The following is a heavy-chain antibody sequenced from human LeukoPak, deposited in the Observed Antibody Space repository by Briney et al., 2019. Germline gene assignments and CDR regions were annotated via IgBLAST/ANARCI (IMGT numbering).Heavy chain of an antibody. CDR3: ATGATVYYMDV. CDR2: FDPEDGET. D-gene: IGHD4-17*01. V-gene: IGHV1-24*01. J-gene: IGHJ6*03. CDR1: GCTLTELS. Sequence: GASVTVSCKVSGCTLTELSMHWVRQAPGKGLEWMGGFDPEDGETIYAQKFQGRVTMTEDTSTDTAYMELSSLRSEDTAVYYCATGATVYYMDVWGKGTTVTVSS.